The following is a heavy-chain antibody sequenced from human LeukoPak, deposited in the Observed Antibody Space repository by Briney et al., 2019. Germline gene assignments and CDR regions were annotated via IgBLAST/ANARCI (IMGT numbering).Heavy chain of an antibody. J-gene: IGHJ4*02. CDR3: AKDFSYGDYRHFDS. CDR1: GFSFTTYR. V-gene: IGHV3-21*04. CDR2: IDGTNAYI. D-gene: IGHD4-17*01. Sequence: GGSLRLSCAASGFSFTTYRMIWVRQAPGKGLEWVSAIDGTNAYIDYADSVKGRFTISRDNTKNSLYLQMSSLRAEDTALYYCAKDFSYGDYRHFDSWGQGTLVTVSS.